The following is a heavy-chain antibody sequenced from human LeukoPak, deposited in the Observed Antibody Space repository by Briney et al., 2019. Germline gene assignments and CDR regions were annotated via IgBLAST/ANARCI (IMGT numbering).Heavy chain of an antibody. J-gene: IGHJ4*02. CDR2: ISDDGSAR. Sequence: GGSLRLSCAASGFTFSPYYMAWVRQAAGKGLEWVATISDDGSARDYVDSVKGRFTISRDNAKNSLYLQMNSLRADDTAMYFCAREEYFRFSYWGQGTLVTVSS. V-gene: IGHV3-7*01. CDR1: GFTFSPYY. D-gene: IGHD2/OR15-2a*01. CDR3: AREEYFRFSY.